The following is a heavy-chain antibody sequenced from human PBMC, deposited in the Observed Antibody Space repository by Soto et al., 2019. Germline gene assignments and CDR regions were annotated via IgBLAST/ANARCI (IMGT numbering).Heavy chain of an antibody. V-gene: IGHV3-74*01. Sequence: GGSLRLSCAASGFTFSDYAMHWVRQAPGKGLEWVAVVSHDGRGTSYADFVKGRFTISTDNAKNTVYLQMNSLRAEDTAVYYCATVFDFWGQGTLVTVSS. J-gene: IGHJ4*02. D-gene: IGHD4-17*01. CDR1: GFTFSDYA. CDR2: VSHDGRGT. CDR3: ATVFDF.